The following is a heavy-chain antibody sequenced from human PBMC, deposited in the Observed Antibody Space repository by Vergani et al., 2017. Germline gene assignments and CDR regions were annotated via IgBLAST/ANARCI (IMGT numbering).Heavy chain of an antibody. D-gene: IGHD5-12*01. Sequence: QVQLVQSGAEVKKPGASVKVSCKASGYTFTSHYIHWVRQAPGQGLEWMGIINPSGGSTSYAQRFQGRVTMTRDTSTSTVYMELSSLRSEDTAVYYCARDTALTCVNIVAHQPLFDYWGQGTLVTVSS. CDR3: ARDTALTCVNIVAHQPLFDY. CDR2: INPSGGST. CDR1: GYTFTSHY. J-gene: IGHJ4*02. V-gene: IGHV1-46*01.